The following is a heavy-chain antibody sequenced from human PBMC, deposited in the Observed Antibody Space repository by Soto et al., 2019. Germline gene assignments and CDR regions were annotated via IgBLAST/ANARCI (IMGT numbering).Heavy chain of an antibody. D-gene: IGHD3-16*01. CDR2: ISWNSGNI. V-gene: IGHV3-9*01. CDR3: ARGLSAVPSYLDY. CDR1: GFTFDDYV. J-gene: IGHJ4*02. Sequence: EVQLVESGGGLVQPGRSLRLSCVASGFTFDDYVMHWVRQVPGKGLDWVSGISWNSGNIDYADSVKGRFTISRDNAMNSLYLQMTSLRPEDTALYYCARGLSAVPSYLDYCGQGTLVTVSS.